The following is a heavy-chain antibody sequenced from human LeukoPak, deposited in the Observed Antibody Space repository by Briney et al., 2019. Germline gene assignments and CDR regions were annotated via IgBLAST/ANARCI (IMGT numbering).Heavy chain of an antibody. J-gene: IGHJ3*02. V-gene: IGHV4-34*01. CDR3: ARGLRQLERLDAFDI. D-gene: IGHD1-1*01. CDR2: INHSGST. Sequence: PSETLSLTCAVYGGSFSGYYWSWIRQPPGKGLEWIGEINHSGSTNYNPSLKSRVTISVDTSKNQFSLKLSSVTAADTAVYYCARGLRQLERLDAFDIWGQGTMVTVSS. CDR1: GGSFSGYY.